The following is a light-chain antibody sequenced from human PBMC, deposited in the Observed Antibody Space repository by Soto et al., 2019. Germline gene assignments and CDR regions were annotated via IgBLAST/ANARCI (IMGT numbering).Light chain of an antibody. CDR2: LGS. V-gene: IGKV2-28*01. CDR3: MQALQTPRT. CDR1: QSLLHSNGYNY. J-gene: IGKJ5*01. Sequence: DIVMTQSPFSPPVTPGEPASISCRSSQSLLHSNGYNYLDWYLQKPGQSPPLLIYLGSNRASGVTDRVSGSGSGTDFTLKISRVEADDVGVYYCMQALQTPRTFGQGTRLEIK.